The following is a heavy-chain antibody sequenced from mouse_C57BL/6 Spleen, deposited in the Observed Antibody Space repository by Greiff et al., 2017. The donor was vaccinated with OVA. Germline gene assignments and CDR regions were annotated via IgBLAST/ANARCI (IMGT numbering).Heavy chain of an antibody. J-gene: IGHJ2*01. V-gene: IGHV1-64*01. Sequence: VQLQQPGAELVKPGASVKLSCKASGYTFTSYWMHWVKQRPGQGLEWIGMIHPNSGSTNYNEKFKSKATLTVDKSSSTAYMQLSSLTSEDSAVYYCARDEELRLLDDWGQGTTLTVSS. CDR1: GYTFTSYW. D-gene: IGHD3-2*02. CDR3: ARDEELRLLDD. CDR2: IHPNSGST.